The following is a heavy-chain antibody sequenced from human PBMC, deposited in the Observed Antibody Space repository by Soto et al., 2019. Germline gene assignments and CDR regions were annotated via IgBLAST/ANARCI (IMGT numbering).Heavy chain of an antibody. CDR1: GGSISGYY. CDR3: ARGVNYYDSSGSSWFAP. D-gene: IGHD3-22*01. V-gene: IGHV4-59*12. Sequence: SETLSLTCTVSGGSISGYYWSWIRQPPGKGLEWIAYIYYSGSSNSNPSIKSRVTKSVDTSKNQFSLKLNSVTAADPAFFYCARGVNYYDSSGSSWFAPWGQGALVTVS. J-gene: IGHJ5*02. CDR2: IYYSGSS.